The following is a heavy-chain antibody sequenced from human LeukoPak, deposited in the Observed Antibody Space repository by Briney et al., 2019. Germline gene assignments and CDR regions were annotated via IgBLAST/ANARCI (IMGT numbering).Heavy chain of an antibody. Sequence: ASVKVSCKASGGTFSSYAISWVRQAPGQGLEWMGGIIPIFGTANYAQKFQGRVTITADESTSTAYMELSSLRPEDTAVYYCARDRRYNWNDGGGVYFDYWGQGTLVTASS. D-gene: IGHD1-20*01. CDR1: GGTFSSYA. V-gene: IGHV1-69*01. CDR3: ARDRRYNWNDGGGVYFDY. CDR2: IIPIFGTA. J-gene: IGHJ4*02.